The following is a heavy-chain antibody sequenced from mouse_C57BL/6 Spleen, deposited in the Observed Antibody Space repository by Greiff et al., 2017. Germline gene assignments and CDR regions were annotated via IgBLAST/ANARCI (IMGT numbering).Heavy chain of an antibody. CDR1: GYAFSSYW. CDR3: ARSRGNYDYDEGLAY. Sequence: VQLQQSGAELVKPGASVKISCKASGYAFSSYWMNWVKQRPGKGLEWIGQIYPGDGDTNYNGKFKGKATLTADKSSSTAYMQLSSLTSEDSAVYFCARSRGNYDYDEGLAYWGQGTLVTVSA. D-gene: IGHD2-4*01. V-gene: IGHV1-80*01. CDR2: IYPGDGDT. J-gene: IGHJ3*01.